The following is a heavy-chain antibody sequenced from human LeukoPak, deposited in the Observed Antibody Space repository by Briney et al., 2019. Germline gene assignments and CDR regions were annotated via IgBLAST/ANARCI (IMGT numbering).Heavy chain of an antibody. J-gene: IGHJ4*02. CDR3: ARGSYEGGFDY. D-gene: IGHD3-16*01. CDR2: IYYSGST. Sequence: SETLSLTCTVSGGSISSSSYYWGWIRQPPGKGLEWIGSIYYSGSTYYNPSLKSRVTISVDTSKNQFSLKLSSVTAADTAVYYCARGSYEGGFDYWGQGTLVTVSS. V-gene: IGHV4-39*07. CDR1: GGSISSSSYY.